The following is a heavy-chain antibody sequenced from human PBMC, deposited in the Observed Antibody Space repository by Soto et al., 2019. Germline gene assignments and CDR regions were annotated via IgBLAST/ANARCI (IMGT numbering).Heavy chain of an antibody. Sequence: SETLSLTCTVSGGSISSSSYYWGWIRQPPGKGLEWIGNVYYGGSTYYNPSLKSRVTISVETSKSQFSLKLSSVTAADTAVYYCAGGDYYHSSGYYFYYYTMDVWGQGPTVTVS. V-gene: IGHV4-39*01. J-gene: IGHJ6*02. CDR2: VYYGGST. CDR3: AGGDYYHSSGYYFYYYTMDV. D-gene: IGHD3-22*01. CDR1: GGSISSSSYY.